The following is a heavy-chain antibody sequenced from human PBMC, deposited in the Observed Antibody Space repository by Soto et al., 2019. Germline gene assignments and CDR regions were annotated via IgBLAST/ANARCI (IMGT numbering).Heavy chain of an antibody. CDR3: AKGGTYYFDS. V-gene: IGHV4-4*07. Sequence: SETLSLTCIVSGASISNFYWSWIRQSAGKGLEWIGRLYTRGTTDYNPSLKSRVTMSIDTSKNRVSLSLTSVTAADTAVYYCAKGGTYYFDSWGQGIVVTVSS. J-gene: IGHJ4*02. CDR1: GASISNFY. D-gene: IGHD3-16*01. CDR2: LYTRGTT.